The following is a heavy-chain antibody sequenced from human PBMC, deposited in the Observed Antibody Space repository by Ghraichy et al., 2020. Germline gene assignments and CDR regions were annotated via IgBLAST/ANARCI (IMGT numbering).Heavy chain of an antibody. D-gene: IGHD3-22*01. J-gene: IGHJ5*02. CDR2: IIPIFGTA. CDR3: ARESRTGYYDSSGINWFDP. Sequence: VKVSCKASGGTFSSYAISWVRQAPGQGLEWMGGIIPIFGTANYAQKFQGRVTITADESTSTAYMELSSLRSEDTAVYYCARESRTGYYDSSGINWFDPWGQGTLVTVSS. V-gene: IGHV1-69*13. CDR1: GGTFSSYA.